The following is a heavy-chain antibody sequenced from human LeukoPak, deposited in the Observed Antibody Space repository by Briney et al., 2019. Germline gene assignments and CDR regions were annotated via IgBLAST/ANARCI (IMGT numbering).Heavy chain of an antibody. D-gene: IGHD2/OR15-2a*01. V-gene: IGHV3-23*01. Sequence: GGSLRLSCAASGFTFTTYAMSYVRQAPGKALEWVSTIINSAGTTYYADSVKGRFTISRDNSNNALYLQMNSLRAEDTAVYYCAKRSADDGDYHFDPWGQGTLVTVSS. CDR2: IINSAGTT. CDR1: GFTFTTYA. CDR3: AKRSADDGDYHFDP. J-gene: IGHJ5*02.